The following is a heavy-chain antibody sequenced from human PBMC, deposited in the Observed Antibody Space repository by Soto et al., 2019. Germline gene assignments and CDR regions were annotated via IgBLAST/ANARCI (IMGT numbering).Heavy chain of an antibody. Sequence: QVQLQESGPGLVKPSETLSLTCSVSGASINSFYWSWIRQPPGKGLEWIGYILYSVSTRYNPSLKCRVTISLDSSKKDFPLRLSSVTAADTAVDYCARGGDYPYYNYYYMDVWGKGTTV. CDR1: GASINSFY. CDR2: ILYSVST. CDR3: ARGGDYPYYNYYYMDV. V-gene: IGHV4-59*01. J-gene: IGHJ6*03. D-gene: IGHD4-17*01.